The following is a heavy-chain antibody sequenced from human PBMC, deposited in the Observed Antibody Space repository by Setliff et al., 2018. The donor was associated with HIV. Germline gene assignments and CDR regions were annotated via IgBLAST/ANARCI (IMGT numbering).Heavy chain of an antibody. D-gene: IGHD3-10*01. CDR2: IYYSGST. J-gene: IGHJ4*01. CDR3: ARLAGESVGTIGY. Sequence: SETLSLTCTVSGGSISSSSYYWGWIRQPPGKGLEWIGSIYYSGSTYYNPSLKSRVTISVDTSKNQFSLKLSSVTAADTAVYYCARLAGESVGTIGYWGHGTLVTVSS. CDR1: GGSISSSSYY. V-gene: IGHV4-39*01.